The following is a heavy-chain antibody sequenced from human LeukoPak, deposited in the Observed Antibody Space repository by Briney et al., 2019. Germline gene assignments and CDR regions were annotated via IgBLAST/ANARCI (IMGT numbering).Heavy chain of an antibody. J-gene: IGHJ5*02. D-gene: IGHD6-13*01. CDR2: IYSSGYT. V-gene: IGHV3-53*04. CDR3: ARATVAPGTLWFDP. Sequence: GGSLRLSCAASGFSVSSNYMTWVRQAPGKGLEWVSVIYSSGYTYYADSVKGRFTISRHNSENTLYLQMSSLRAEDTAVYYCARATVAPGTLWFDPWGQGTLVTVSS. CDR1: GFSVSSNY.